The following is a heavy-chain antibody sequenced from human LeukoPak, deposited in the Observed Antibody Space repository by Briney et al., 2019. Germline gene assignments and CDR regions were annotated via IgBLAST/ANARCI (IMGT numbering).Heavy chain of an antibody. CDR3: ARRPITMIVVTK. V-gene: IGHV4-39*07. CDR2: IYYSGST. D-gene: IGHD3-22*01. Sequence: SETLSLTCTVSGGSISSSSYYWGWIRQPPGKGLEWIGSIYYSGSTYYNPSLKSRVTMSVDTSKNQFSLKLSSVTAADTAVYYCARRPITMIVVTKWGQGTLVTVSS. J-gene: IGHJ4*02. CDR1: GGSISSSSYY.